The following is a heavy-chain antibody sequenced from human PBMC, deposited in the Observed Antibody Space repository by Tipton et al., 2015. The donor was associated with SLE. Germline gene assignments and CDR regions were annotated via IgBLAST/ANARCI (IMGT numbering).Heavy chain of an antibody. CDR3: ARGVAHYYDSGSFDI. V-gene: IGHV4-38-2*01. D-gene: IGHD3-22*01. CDR2: MYHSGST. Sequence: TLSLTCAVSGYSIRSGYYWGWIRQPPGKGLEWIGSMYHSGSTYYNPSLKSRVTISVDTSKNQLSLKLTSVTAADTALYYCARGVAHYYDSGSFDIWGQGTMVTVSS. CDR1: GYSIRSGYY. J-gene: IGHJ3*02.